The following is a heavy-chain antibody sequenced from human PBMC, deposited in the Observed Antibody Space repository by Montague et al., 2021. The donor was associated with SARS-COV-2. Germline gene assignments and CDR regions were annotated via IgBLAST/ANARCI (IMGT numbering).Heavy chain of an antibody. CDR3: ATLGALAGNSFDF. Sequence: SETLSLTCTVSSASVYGHNLACFVRPPGRGLEGIAYIFYPAATSYNPPPVSRVSISVDTTKNQVALKVKSVTAADSAFYYCATLGALAGNSFDFWGPGTFVIVSS. CDR2: IFYPAAT. D-gene: IGHD6-19*01. CDR1: SASVYGHN. J-gene: IGHJ3*01. V-gene: IGHV4-59*02.